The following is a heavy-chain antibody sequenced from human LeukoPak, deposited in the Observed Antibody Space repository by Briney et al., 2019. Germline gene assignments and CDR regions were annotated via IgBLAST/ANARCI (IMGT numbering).Heavy chain of an antibody. D-gene: IGHD6-19*01. V-gene: IGHV1-69*04. Sequence: GASVKVSCKASGGTFSSYAISWVRQAPGQGLEWMGRIIPILGIANYAQKFQGRVTITADKSTSTAYMELSSLRSEDTAVYYCARDPRKPIAVAPDYWGQGTLVTVSS. CDR1: GGTFSSYA. CDR2: IIPILGIA. J-gene: IGHJ4*02. CDR3: ARDPRKPIAVAPDY.